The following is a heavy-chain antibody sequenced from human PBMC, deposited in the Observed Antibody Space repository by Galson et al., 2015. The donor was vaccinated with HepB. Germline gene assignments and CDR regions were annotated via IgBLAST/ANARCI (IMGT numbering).Heavy chain of an antibody. Sequence: QSGAEVKKSGESLKISCRIFGYTFSNYYIAWVRQMPGGGLDWMGIIYPGNSDTRYRPSFRGQVTISADKSIGTTYIQWRSLKTSDTGIYYCARLRGLPGRGARGSTYVCDFCGQGTRFT. CDR1: GYTFSNYY. CDR3: ARLRGLPGRGARGSTYVCDF. V-gene: IGHV5-51*01. D-gene: IGHD3-10*01. CDR2: IYPGNSDT. J-gene: IGHJ4*02.